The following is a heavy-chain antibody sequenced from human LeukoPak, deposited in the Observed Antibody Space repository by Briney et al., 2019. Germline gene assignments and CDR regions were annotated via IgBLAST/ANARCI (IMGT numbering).Heavy chain of an antibody. J-gene: IGHJ4*02. CDR1: GYTLTELS. D-gene: IGHD2-21*02. CDR3: ATGELAYCGGDCSRSLPPDY. Sequence: GASVKVSCKVSGYTLTELSMHWVRQAPGKGLERMGGFDPEDGETIYAQKFQGRVTMTEDTSTDTAYMELSSLRSEDTAVYYCATGELAYCGGDCSRSLPPDYWGQGTLVTVSS. V-gene: IGHV1-24*01. CDR2: FDPEDGET.